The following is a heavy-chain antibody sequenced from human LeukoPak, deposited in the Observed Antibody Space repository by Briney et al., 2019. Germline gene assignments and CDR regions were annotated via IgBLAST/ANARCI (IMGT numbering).Heavy chain of an antibody. CDR2: ISSSGSST. CDR3: ARLYCGVGGRCDSYFEY. V-gene: IGHV3-48*03. CDR1: GFTLSSYE. D-gene: IGHD2-21*01. J-gene: IGHJ4*02. Sequence: PGGSLRLSCAASGFTLSSYEVNWVRQAPGKGLECISYISSSGSSTNYADSVKGRFTISRDNAKNSLYLQMNSLRGEDTAVYYCARLYCGVGGRCDSYFEYWSQGNLVTVSS.